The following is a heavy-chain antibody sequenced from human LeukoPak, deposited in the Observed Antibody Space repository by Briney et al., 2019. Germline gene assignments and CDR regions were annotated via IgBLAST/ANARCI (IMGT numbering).Heavy chain of an antibody. J-gene: IGHJ5*02. D-gene: IGHD3-22*01. CDR3: TRDSSEYYDRSGYPNWFDP. V-gene: IGHV3-49*04. Sequence: GGSLRPSCTTSGFTFGDYAMSWVRQAPGKGLEWIGFIRSKPYGGTTEYAASVKGRFSISRDDSKSIAYLQMNSLKTEDTAVYYCTRDSSEYYDRSGYPNWFDPWGQGTLVTVSS. CDR2: IRSKPYGGTT. CDR1: GFTFGDYA.